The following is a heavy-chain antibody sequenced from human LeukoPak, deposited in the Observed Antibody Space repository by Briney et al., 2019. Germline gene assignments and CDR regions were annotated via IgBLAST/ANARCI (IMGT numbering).Heavy chain of an antibody. CDR1: GGSFSGYY. CDR2: INHSGST. CDR3: ARDRGTWNDDGFDY. D-gene: IGHD1-1*01. V-gene: IGHV4-34*01. J-gene: IGHJ4*02. Sequence: SETLSLTCAVYGGSFSGYYWSWIRQPPGKGLEWIGEINHSGSTNYNPSLKSRVTMSIDTSKNQFSLKLSSVTAADTAVYYCARDRGTWNDDGFDYWGQGTLVTVSS.